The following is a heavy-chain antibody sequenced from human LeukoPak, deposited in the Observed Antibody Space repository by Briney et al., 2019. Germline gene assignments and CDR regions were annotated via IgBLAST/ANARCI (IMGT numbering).Heavy chain of an antibody. CDR1: GYSFPTYW. Sequence: GESLKISCKGSGYSFPTYWIGCVRQMPGKGLEWIGIIYPDESNIRYSPSFQGQVTISADKSISTAYLQWSSLKASDTAMYYCARPPSRGYSSSFEYWGQGTLVTVSS. D-gene: IGHD2-2*03. CDR2: IYPDESNI. J-gene: IGHJ4*02. V-gene: IGHV5-51*01. CDR3: ARPPSRGYSSSFEY.